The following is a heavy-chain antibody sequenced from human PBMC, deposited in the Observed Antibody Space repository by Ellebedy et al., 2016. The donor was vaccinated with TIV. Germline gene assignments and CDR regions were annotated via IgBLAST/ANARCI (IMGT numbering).Heavy chain of an antibody. Sequence: GGSLRLSXAASGFTFSSYAMSWVRQAPGKGLEWVSAISGSGGSTYYADSVKGRFTISRDNSKNTLYLQMNSLRAEDTAVYYCARRVPAAENSYYYYGMDVWGQGTTVTVSS. CDR1: GFTFSSYA. J-gene: IGHJ6*02. D-gene: IGHD2-2*01. CDR2: ISGSGGST. CDR3: ARRVPAAENSYYYYGMDV. V-gene: IGHV3-23*01.